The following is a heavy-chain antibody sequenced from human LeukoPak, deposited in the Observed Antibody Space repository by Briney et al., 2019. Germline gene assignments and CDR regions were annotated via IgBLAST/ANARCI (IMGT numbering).Heavy chain of an antibody. CDR3: TRHSNYYDSSGYYYLGY. D-gene: IGHD3-22*01. J-gene: IGHJ4*02. CDR1: GFTFSGSA. Sequence: GGSLRLSCAASGFTFSGSAMHWVRQASGKGLEWVGRIRSKANSYATAYAASVKGRFTISRDDSKNTAYLQMNSLKTEDTAVYYCTRHSNYYDSSGYYYLGYWGQGTLVTVSS. V-gene: IGHV3-73*01. CDR2: IRSKANSYAT.